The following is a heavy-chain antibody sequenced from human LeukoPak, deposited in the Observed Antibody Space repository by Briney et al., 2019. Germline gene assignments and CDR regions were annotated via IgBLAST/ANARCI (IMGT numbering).Heavy chain of an antibody. CDR3: ARDRIGGYFDY. J-gene: IGHJ4*02. V-gene: IGHV3-21*01. Sequence: PGRSLRLSCAASGFTFSSYSMNWVRQAPGKGLEWVSSISSSSNYIYYADSVKGRFTISRDNAKNSLYLQMNSLRAEDTAVYYCARDRIGGYFDYWGQGTLVTVSS. D-gene: IGHD4-23*01. CDR1: GFTFSSYS. CDR2: ISSSSNYI.